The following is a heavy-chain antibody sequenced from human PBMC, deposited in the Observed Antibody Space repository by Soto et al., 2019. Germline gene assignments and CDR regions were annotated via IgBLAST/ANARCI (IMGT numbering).Heavy chain of an antibody. CDR3: EQSDGGYEIIYFEF. CDR2: IYYNDDR. V-gene: IGHV2-5*01. D-gene: IGHD5-12*01. CDR1: GFSFTTAGVA. Sequence: SGPTLVNPTQTLTLTCTFSGFSFTTAGVAVGWIRQTPGGALEWLTLIYYNDDRRFSPSLKTRLTITGDTSKNQVVLSLTNVDPDDTATYFREQSDGGYEIIYFEFSGQGIPVTVS. J-gene: IGHJ4*02.